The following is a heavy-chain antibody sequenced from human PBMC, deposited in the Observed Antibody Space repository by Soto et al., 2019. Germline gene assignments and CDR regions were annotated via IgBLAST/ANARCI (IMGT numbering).Heavy chain of an antibody. V-gene: IGHV4-30-4*01. CDR1: GGSISSGDSY. Sequence: TLSLSCTVSGGSISSGDSYWSWIRQPPGKGLEYIGYVYYGGTTYYRPSLKSRVTISADTSKKPFSLRLSSVTAADTALYYCARFPRRKTAMPAWGQGTLVTVSS. CDR3: ARFPRRKTAMPA. CDR2: VYYGGTT. D-gene: IGHD5-18*01. J-gene: IGHJ5*02.